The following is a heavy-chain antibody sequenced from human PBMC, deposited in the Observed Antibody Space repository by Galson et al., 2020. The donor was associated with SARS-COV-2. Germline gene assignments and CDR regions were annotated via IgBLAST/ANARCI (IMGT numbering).Heavy chain of an antibody. D-gene: IGHD3-9*01. J-gene: IGHJ6*02. V-gene: IGHV3-21*01. CDR1: GITCSSYS. CDR2: SSSSSSYI. Sequence: GESLKISCAASGITCSSYSMNWVREARGQGREWVSSSSSSSSYIYDADSVKGRITSSRDNAKNSLYLQMNSLRAEDTAVYYCARRYDILTYYYYYGMDVWGQGTTVTVSS. CDR3: ARRYDILTYYYYYGMDV.